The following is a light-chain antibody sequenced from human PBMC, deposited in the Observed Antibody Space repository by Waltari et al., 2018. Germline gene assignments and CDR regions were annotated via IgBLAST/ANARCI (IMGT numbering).Light chain of an antibody. CDR2: AAS. V-gene: IGKV1-39*01. Sequence: DIQMTQSPSSLSASVGDSVTITCRASQSISIYLNWYQQKPGKAPKLLIYAASSLQSGVPSRFSGSGSGTDFTLTISSLQPEDFATYYCQQSYSTPPYTFGQGTKLEIK. J-gene: IGKJ2*01. CDR3: QQSYSTPPYT. CDR1: QSISIY.